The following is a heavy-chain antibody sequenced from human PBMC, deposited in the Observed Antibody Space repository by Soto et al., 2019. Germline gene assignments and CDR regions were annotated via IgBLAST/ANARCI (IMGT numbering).Heavy chain of an antibody. V-gene: IGHV4-34*01. Sequence: SETLSLTCAFYGGSFSGYYWSWLRQPPGKGLEWIGEINHSGSTNYNPSLKSRVTISVDTSKNQFSLKLSSVTAADTAVYYCARVKDGYTFDYWGQGTMVTVSS. J-gene: IGHJ4*02. CDR2: INHSGST. CDR1: GGSFSGYY. CDR3: ARVKDGYTFDY. D-gene: IGHD5-12*01.